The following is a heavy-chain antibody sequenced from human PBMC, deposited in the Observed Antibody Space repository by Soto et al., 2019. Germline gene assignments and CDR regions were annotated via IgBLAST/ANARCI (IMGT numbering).Heavy chain of an antibody. CDR2: IWYDGSDK. CDR3: ARAVVRGLTPVEN. CDR1: GFTFSSYG. D-gene: IGHD3-10*01. Sequence: QVQLVESGGGVVQPGRSLRLSCAASGFTFSSYGMHWVRQAPGKGLEWVALIWYDGSDKNFADSVKGRFTICRDNSNSTLYLQMNSLRVEDTAVDYCARAVVRGLTPVENWGQGTLVTVSS. V-gene: IGHV3-33*01. J-gene: IGHJ4*02.